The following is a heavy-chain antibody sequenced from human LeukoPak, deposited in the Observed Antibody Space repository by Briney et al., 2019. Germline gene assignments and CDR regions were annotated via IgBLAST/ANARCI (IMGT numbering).Heavy chain of an antibody. CDR2: ISGSGGSI. J-gene: IGHJ4*02. CDR1: GFTFSSYA. Sequence: GGSLRLSCATSGFTFSSYAMSWVRQAPGRGLEWVSSISGSGGSIYYADSVKGRFTISRDNSKNTLYLQMNSLRAEDTAVYYCAKARGEQNGGSNYWGQGTQVIVSS. V-gene: IGHV3-23*01. CDR3: AKARGEQNGGSNY. D-gene: IGHD2-15*01.